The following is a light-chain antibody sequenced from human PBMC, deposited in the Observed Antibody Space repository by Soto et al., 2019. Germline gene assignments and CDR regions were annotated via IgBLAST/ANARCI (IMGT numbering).Light chain of an antibody. CDR2: ATT. Sequence: QSVLTQSPSVYGAPGQRVTISCTGSSSNIGAGYDVHWYQQFPGTAPKLIIFATTNRPSGVPDRFSGSRSGTTASLAITGLQADDEADYYCQSYDSIWVFGGGTKLTVL. CDR1: SSNIGAGYD. CDR3: QSYDSIWV. V-gene: IGLV1-40*01. J-gene: IGLJ3*02.